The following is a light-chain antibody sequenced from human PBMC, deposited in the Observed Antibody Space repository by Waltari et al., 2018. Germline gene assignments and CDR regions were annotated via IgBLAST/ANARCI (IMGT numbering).Light chain of an antibody. V-gene: IGLV2-14*01. CDR2: EVN. J-gene: IGLJ2*01. Sequence: QSALTQPASVSGSPGQSITISCTGSSSDVGGYDSVSWYEHHPGQAPKVIIYEVNKRPSGVSDRFSGSKSGNTASLTISGLQAEDEATYYCTSQSSSNGVIFGGGTKVTVL. CDR3: TSQSSSNGVI. CDR1: SSDVGGYDS.